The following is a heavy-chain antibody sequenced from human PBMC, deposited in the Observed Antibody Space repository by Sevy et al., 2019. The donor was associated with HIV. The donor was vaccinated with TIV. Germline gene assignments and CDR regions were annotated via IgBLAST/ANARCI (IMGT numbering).Heavy chain of an antibody. D-gene: IGHD3-22*01. Sequence: GGSLRLSCAASGFTFSSYGMHWVRQAPGKGLEWVAVISHDGSNKYYADSVKDRFTISRDNSKNTLYLQMNSLRAEDTAVYYCAKADSSGYYYLDYWGQGTLVTVSS. V-gene: IGHV3-30*18. CDR1: GFTFSSYG. J-gene: IGHJ4*02. CDR3: AKADSSGYYYLDY. CDR2: ISHDGSNK.